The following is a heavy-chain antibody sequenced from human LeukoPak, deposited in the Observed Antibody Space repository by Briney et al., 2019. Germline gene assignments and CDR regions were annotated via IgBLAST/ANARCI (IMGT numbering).Heavy chain of an antibody. J-gene: IGHJ4*02. V-gene: IGHV3-30*18. CDR1: GFTVSWYG. Sequence: GGSLRLSCAASGFTVSWYGMHWVRQAPGKGLEWVAVMSHDGSNKYYADSLKGRFTISRDNSKNTLYLQMNSLRAEDTAVYYCAKESGVYCSGGSCYLDHWGQGILVTVSS. CDR3: AKESGVYCSGGSCYLDH. CDR2: MSHDGSNK. D-gene: IGHD2-15*01.